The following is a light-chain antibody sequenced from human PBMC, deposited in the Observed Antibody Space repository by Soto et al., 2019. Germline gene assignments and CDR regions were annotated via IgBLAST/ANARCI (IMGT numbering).Light chain of an antibody. CDR3: QLSHTTLT. CDR2: GAS. V-gene: IGKV1-39*01. CDR1: QTIATF. J-gene: IGKJ5*01. Sequence: DIQMTQSPSSLSASVGDRVTITCRASQTIATFLNWYQQKPGKAPKLLIYGASTLQSGVPSRFSGSGSGADFTLTISRLQPEDSATYYCQLSHTTLTFGQGTRLEIK.